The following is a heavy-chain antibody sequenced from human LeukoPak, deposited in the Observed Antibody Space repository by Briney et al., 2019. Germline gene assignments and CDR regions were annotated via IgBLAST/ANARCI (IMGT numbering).Heavy chain of an antibody. CDR1: GFTFSSYS. D-gene: IGHD6-13*01. J-gene: IGHJ3*02. CDR2: ISSSSSYI. CDR3: ASYRIAAAGAFDT. V-gene: IGHV3-21*01. Sequence: PGGSLRLSCAASGFTFSSYSMNWVRQAPGKGLEWVSSISSSSSYIYYADSVKGRFTISRDNAKNSLYLQMNSLRAEDTAVYYCASYRIAAAGAFDTWGQGTMVTVSS.